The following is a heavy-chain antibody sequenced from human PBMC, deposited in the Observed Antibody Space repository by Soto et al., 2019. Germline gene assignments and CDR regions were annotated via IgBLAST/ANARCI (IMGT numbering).Heavy chain of an antibody. CDR3: ARGDSSSWYLNWFHP. Sequence: PSETLSLTCTVSGASISNTNYLWVWIRQPPGKGLEWIASIYYSGSTYYNPSLKSRVTISVDTSKKQFSLNLNSVTAADTAVYYCARGDSSSWYLNWFHPWGQGTLVTVSS. J-gene: IGHJ5*02. D-gene: IGHD6-13*01. V-gene: IGHV4-39*07. CDR1: GASISNTNYL. CDR2: IYYSGST.